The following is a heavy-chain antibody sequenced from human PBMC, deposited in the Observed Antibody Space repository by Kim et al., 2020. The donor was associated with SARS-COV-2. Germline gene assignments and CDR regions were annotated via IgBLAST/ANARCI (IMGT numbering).Heavy chain of an antibody. D-gene: IGHD3-22*01. J-gene: IGHJ3*01. CDR2: ISAYNGYT. CDR1: GYTFTSYG. V-gene: IGHV1-18*01. Sequence: ASVKVSCKASGYTFTSYGISWVRQAPGQGLEWMGWISAYNGYTNYAQKLQGRVTMTTDTSTSTAYMELRSLRSDDTAVYYCASDWLYYYVSSGYPAKALDLWGQGTMVTVSS. CDR3: ASDWLYYYVSSGYPAKALDL.